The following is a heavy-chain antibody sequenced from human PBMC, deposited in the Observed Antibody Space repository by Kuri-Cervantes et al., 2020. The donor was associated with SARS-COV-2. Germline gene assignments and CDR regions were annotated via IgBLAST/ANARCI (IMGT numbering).Heavy chain of an antibody. CDR1: GYTFTSYG. D-gene: IGHD2-21*02. CDR3: ARVCGGDCADNYYYYYGMDV. Sequence: ASVKVSCKTSGYTFTSYGIIWARQAPGQGLEWMGWISIKQGDTNYAQKFQGRVTMTTDTSTSTAYMELRSLRSDDTAVYYCARVCGGDCADNYYYYYGMDVWGQGTTVTVSS. J-gene: IGHJ6*02. CDR2: ISIKQGDT. V-gene: IGHV1-18*04.